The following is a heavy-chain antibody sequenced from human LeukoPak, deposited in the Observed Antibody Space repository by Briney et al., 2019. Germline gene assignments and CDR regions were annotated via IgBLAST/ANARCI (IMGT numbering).Heavy chain of an antibody. V-gene: IGHV3-21*04. CDR2: ISSSSSYI. Sequence: KSGGSLRLSCAASGFTFSSYSMNWVRQAPGKGLEWVSSISSSSSYIYYADSVKGRFTISRDNAKNSLYLQMNSLRAEDTAVYYCARLKEYGDHFDYWGQGTLVTVSS. CDR3: ARLKEYGDHFDY. D-gene: IGHD4-17*01. J-gene: IGHJ4*02. CDR1: GFTFSSYS.